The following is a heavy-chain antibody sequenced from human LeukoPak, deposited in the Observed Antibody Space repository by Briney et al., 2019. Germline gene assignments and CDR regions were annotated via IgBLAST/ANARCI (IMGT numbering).Heavy chain of an antibody. CDR3: ARGLYYYDSRGTKVFDY. Sequence: SETLSLTCAVYGGSFSGSYWCWIRQPPGKGLEWIGEINHSGSTNYNPSLKSRVTISVDTSKNQFSLKLSSVTAADTAVYYCARGLYYYDSRGTKVFDYWGQGTLVTVSS. CDR1: GGSFSGSY. J-gene: IGHJ4*02. D-gene: IGHD3-22*01. V-gene: IGHV4-34*01. CDR2: INHSGST.